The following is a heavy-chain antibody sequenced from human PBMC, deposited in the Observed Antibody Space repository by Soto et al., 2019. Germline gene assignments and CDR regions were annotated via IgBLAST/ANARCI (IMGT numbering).Heavy chain of an antibody. CDR1: GYIFTDYY. CDR2: INPNSDDT. V-gene: IGHV1-2*02. CDR3: ARDSAAGAGIGWDY. D-gene: IGHD6-13*01. J-gene: IGHJ4*01. Sequence: ASVKVSCKASGYIFTDYYIPWVRQAPGQGLEWMGWINPNSDDTRYAQKFRGRVTVTMDTSISTAYMDLSRLTSDDTAVYYCARDSAAGAGIGWDYWGQGTLVTSPQ.